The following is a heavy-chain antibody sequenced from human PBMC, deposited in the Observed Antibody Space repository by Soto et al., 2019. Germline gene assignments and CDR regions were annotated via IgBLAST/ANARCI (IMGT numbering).Heavy chain of an antibody. CDR2: VYYRGRS. D-gene: IGHD4-4*01. Sequence: SETLSLTCTVSGGSVTNSSYYWGWIRQSPGKGLEWIGSVYYRGRSYSKSSVKSRVTISVDTSKNQFSLNLNSVTASDTAVYFCVRQTTTVITQAYFDYWGQGAMVTVYS. CDR3: VRQTTTVITQAYFDY. J-gene: IGHJ4*02. CDR1: GGSVTNSSYY. V-gene: IGHV4-39*01.